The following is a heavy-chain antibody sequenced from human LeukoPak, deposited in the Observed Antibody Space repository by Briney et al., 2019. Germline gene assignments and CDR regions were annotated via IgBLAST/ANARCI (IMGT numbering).Heavy chain of an antibody. J-gene: IGHJ6*02. CDR1: GGSFSGYY. CDR3: ARDSGWYRYYYYGMDV. D-gene: IGHD6-19*01. V-gene: IGHV4-34*01. CDR2: INHSGST. Sequence: SETLSLTCTVYGGSFSGYYWSWIRQPPGKGLEWIGEINHSGSTNYNPSLKSRVTISVDTSKNQFSLKLSSVTAADTAVYYCARDSGWYRYYYYGMDVWGQGTTVTVSS.